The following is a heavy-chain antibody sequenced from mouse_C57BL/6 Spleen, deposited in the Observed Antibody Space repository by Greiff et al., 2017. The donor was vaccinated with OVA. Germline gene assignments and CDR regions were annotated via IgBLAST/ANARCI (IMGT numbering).Heavy chain of an antibody. CDR1: GFSFTNYA. J-gene: IGHJ1*03. Sequence: EVQLVESGGGLVQPKGSLKLSCAASGFSFTNYAMNWVRQAPGKGLEWVARIRSKSNNYATYYADSVKDRFTISRDDSESILYLQMNNLKTEYTAIYYCVRSYYGVYWYFDVWGTGTTVTVSS. CDR3: VRSYYGVYWYFDV. CDR2: IRSKSNNYAT. V-gene: IGHV10-1*01. D-gene: IGHD2-10*01.